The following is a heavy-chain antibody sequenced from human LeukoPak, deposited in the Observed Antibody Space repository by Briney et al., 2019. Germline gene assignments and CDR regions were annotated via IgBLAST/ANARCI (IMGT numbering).Heavy chain of an antibody. CDR2: MNPNSGNT. J-gene: IGHJ4*02. CDR3: ARVGVSSSWFLYFDY. Sequence: ASVKVSCKASGYTFTSYDINWVRQATGQGREWMGWMNPNSGNTGYAQKFQGGVTITRNTSISTAYMELSSLRSEDTAVYYCARVGVSSSWFLYFDYWGQGTLVTVSS. D-gene: IGHD6-13*01. V-gene: IGHV1-8*03. CDR1: GYTFTSYD.